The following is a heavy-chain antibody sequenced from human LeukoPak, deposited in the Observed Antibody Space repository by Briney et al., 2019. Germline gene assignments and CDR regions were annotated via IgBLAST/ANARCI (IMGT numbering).Heavy chain of an antibody. Sequence: GGSLRLSCAASGFTFSSYWMHWVRQAPGKGLVCVSRINSDGGSTSYADSVKGRFTISRDNAKNTLYLQMNSLRAEDTAVYYCARDSKTYYDFWSGPGGYFDLWGRGTLVTVSS. J-gene: IGHJ2*01. D-gene: IGHD3-3*01. CDR1: GFTFSSYW. CDR3: ARDSKTYYDFWSGPGGYFDL. CDR2: INSDGGST. V-gene: IGHV3-74*01.